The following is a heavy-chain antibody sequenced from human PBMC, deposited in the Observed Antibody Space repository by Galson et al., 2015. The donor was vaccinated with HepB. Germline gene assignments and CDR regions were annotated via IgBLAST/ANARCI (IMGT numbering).Heavy chain of an antibody. V-gene: IGHV3-30*18. CDR2: ISYDGTDK. CDR1: GFTFGKYA. Sequence: SLRLSCAASGFTFGKYAMHWVRQAPGKGLEWVAFISYDGTDKYYKDSVQGRFTISRDDSKNSLFLHMNNLTTDDTAVFFCAKALREHFSSRTPFDSWGQGTLVTVSS. D-gene: IGHD1-26*01. J-gene: IGHJ4*02. CDR3: AKALREHFSSRTPFDS.